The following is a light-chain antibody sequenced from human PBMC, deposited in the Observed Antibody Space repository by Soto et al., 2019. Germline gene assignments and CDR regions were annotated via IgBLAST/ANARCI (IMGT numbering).Light chain of an antibody. J-gene: IGLJ2*01. CDR3: CSYAGSYTLV. CDR2: DVS. V-gene: IGLV2-11*01. CDR1: SSDVGGYNY. Sequence: QSVLTQPRSVSGSPGQSVTISCTGTSSDVGGYNYVSWYQQHPGNAPKLMIYDVSKRPSGVPDRFSGSKSGTTASLTISGLQAEDEADYYGCSYAGSYTLVFGGGTKLTVL.